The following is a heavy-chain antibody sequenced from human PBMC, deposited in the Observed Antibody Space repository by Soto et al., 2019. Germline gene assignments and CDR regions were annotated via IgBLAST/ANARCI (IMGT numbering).Heavy chain of an antibody. Sequence: QVQLQESGPGLVKPSQTLSLTCTVSGGSISSGGYYWSWIRQHPGKGLEWIGYIYYSGSTYYNPYLKSRVTISVDTSKNQFSLKLSSVTAADTAVYYCARAYSSSSLVFDPWGQGTLVTVSS. CDR2: IYYSGST. J-gene: IGHJ5*02. CDR3: ARAYSSSSLVFDP. D-gene: IGHD6-6*01. CDR1: GGSISSGGYY. V-gene: IGHV4-31*03.